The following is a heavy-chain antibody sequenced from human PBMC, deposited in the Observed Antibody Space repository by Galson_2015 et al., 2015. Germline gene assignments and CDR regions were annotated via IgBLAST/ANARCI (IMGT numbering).Heavy chain of an antibody. D-gene: IGHD2-2*01. CDR3: ARVNLPAARNWFDP. J-gene: IGHJ5*02. CDR2: INTNTGNP. Sequence: SVKVSCKASGYTFTSYAMNWVRQAPGQGLEWMGWINTNTGNPMYAQGFTGRFVFSLDTSVSTAYLQISSLKAEDTAVYYCARVNLPAARNWFDPWAREPWSPSPQ. CDR1: GYTFTSYA. V-gene: IGHV7-4-1*02.